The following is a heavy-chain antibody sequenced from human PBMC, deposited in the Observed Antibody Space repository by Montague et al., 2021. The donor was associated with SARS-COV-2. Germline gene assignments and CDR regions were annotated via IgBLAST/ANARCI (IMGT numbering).Heavy chain of an antibody. D-gene: IGHD2-15*01. J-gene: IGHJ4*02. V-gene: IGHV4-39*01. CDR3: ARPLFGGSCLSLFDY. Sequence: SETLSLTCTVSGGSISSSSYYWGWIRQPPGKGLEWIGSIYYSGSTYYNPSLKSRVTISVDTSKNQFSLKLSSVTAADTAVYYCARPLFGGSCLSLFDYWGQGTLVTVSS. CDR2: IYYSGST. CDR1: GGSISSSSYY.